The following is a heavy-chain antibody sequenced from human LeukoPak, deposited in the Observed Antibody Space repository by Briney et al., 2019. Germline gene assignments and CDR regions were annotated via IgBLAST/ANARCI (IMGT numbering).Heavy chain of an antibody. D-gene: IGHD3-10*01. J-gene: IGHJ6*04. CDR2: TRDDGSNK. CDR3: AKDGNYGSGSRMDV. Sequence: PGGSLRLSCAASGFTFSSYGMHWVRQAPGKGLEWVAFTRDDGSNKYYADSVKGRFTISRDNSKNTLYLQMNSLGVEDTAVYYCAKDGNYGSGSRMDVWGKGTTVTVSS. CDR1: GFTFSSYG. V-gene: IGHV3-30*02.